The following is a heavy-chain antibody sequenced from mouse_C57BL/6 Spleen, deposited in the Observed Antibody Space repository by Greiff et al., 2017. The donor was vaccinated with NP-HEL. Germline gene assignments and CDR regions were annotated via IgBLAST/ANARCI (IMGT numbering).Heavy chain of an antibody. CDR1: GYTFTSYW. V-gene: IGHV1-64*01. CDR3: ARDYYGSSLLRYFDV. D-gene: IGHD1-1*01. CDR2: IHPNSGST. Sequence: QVQLQQPGAELVKPGASVTLSCKASGYTFTSYWMHWVKQRPGQGLEWIGMIHPNSGSTNYNEKFKSKATLTVDKSSSQAYMQLSCLTSEDSAVYYCARDYYGSSLLRYFDVWGTGTTVTVSS. J-gene: IGHJ1*03.